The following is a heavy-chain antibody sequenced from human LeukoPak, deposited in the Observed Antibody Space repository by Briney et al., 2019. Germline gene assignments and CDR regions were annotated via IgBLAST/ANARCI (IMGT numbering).Heavy chain of an antibody. CDR2: FFHSGST. D-gene: IGHD3-22*01. CDR1: GGSISSGGYY. CDR3: VRSVDSSGYYVFDL. J-gene: IGHJ2*01. Sequence: PSQTLSLTCTVSGGSISSGGYYWGWIRPPPGKGLEWIGSFFHSGSTYYNPSLKSRVTISVDTSKSQFSLELTSVTAADTAIYYCVRSVDSSGYYVFDLWGRGTLVTVSS. V-gene: IGHV4-39*07.